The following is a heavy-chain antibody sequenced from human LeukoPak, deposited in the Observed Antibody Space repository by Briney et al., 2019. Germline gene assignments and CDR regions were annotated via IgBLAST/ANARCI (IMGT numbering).Heavy chain of an antibody. D-gene: IGHD4-23*01. J-gene: IGHJ3*02. Sequence: SETLSLTCTVTGGSISRYYWSWIRQPPGKGLEWIGYIYYSVSTNYNPSLKSRVTISVDTSKNQFSLNLYSVTAADTAVYYCARDYGGAFDIWGQGTMVTVSS. CDR2: IYYSVST. CDR1: GGSISRYY. V-gene: IGHV4-59*01. CDR3: ARDYGGAFDI.